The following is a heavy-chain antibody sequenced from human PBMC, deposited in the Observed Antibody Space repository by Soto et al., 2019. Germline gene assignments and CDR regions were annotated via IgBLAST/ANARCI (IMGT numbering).Heavy chain of an antibody. D-gene: IGHD3-16*01. CDR2: MYYSGST. CDR3: ARSNPAGGDIHYFDS. CDR1: GGSASSVSHY. Sequence: SETLSLTCTVSGGSASSVSHYWSWIRQPPGKGLEWIGHMYYSGSTNYNPSLKSRVTISLDPSKNQFSLKLSSVTAADTAVYYCARSNPAGGDIHYFDSWGQGTLVTVSS. V-gene: IGHV4-61*01. J-gene: IGHJ4*02.